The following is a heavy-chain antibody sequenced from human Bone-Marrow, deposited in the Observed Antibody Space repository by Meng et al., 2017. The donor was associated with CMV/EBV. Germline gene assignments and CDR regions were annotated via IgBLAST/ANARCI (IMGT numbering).Heavy chain of an antibody. Sequence: GGSLRLSCAASGFSFSNHGIHWVRQAPGKGLEWVGFIHYDGSAQFYVDSVKGRFTISRDDSKTTLYLQMDSLKPEDTAVYYCAKDRDEYYYDSSGYSNWGQGTLVTVSS. V-gene: IGHV3-30*02. J-gene: IGHJ4*02. CDR1: GFSFSNHG. CDR3: AKDRDEYYYDSSGYSN. CDR2: IHYDGSAQ. D-gene: IGHD3-22*01.